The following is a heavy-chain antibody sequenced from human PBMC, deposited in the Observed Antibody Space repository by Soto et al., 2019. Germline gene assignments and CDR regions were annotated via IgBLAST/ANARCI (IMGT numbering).Heavy chain of an antibody. D-gene: IGHD3-22*01. V-gene: IGHV3-30-3*01. Sequence: QVQLVESGGGVVQPGRSLRLSCVASGFTFSNYAMHWVRQAPGKGLEWVAVISYDGFNKNSADSVKGRFTVSRDNSKNTLYLQMNSLRAEDTAMYYCARGSDYESSGYYYFDYWGQGILVTVSS. J-gene: IGHJ4*02. CDR3: ARGSDYESSGYYYFDY. CDR2: ISYDGFNK. CDR1: GFTFSNYA.